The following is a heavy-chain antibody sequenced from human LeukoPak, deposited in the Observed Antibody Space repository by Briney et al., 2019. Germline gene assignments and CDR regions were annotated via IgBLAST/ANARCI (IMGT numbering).Heavy chain of an antibody. CDR3: ATGLVVPAAHDAFDI. V-gene: IGHV1-24*01. J-gene: IGHJ3*02. CDR2: FDPEDGET. Sequence: ASVKVSCKVSGYTLTELSMHWVRQAPGKGLEWMGGFDPEDGETIYAQKFQGRVTMTEDTSTDTAYMELSSLRSEDTAVYYCATGLVVPAAHDAFDIWGQGTKVTVSS. D-gene: IGHD2-2*01. CDR1: GYTLTELS.